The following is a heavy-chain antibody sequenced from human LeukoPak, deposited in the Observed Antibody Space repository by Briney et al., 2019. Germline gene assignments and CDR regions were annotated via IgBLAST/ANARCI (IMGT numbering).Heavy chain of an antibody. V-gene: IGHV3-48*02. Sequence: PGGSLRLSCAASGFTFSSYNMNWVRQAPGKGLEWVSYISTGSGTIYYADSVRGRFTISRDNAANSLYLQMNSLRDEDTAVYYCARPLASGPDFWGQGTLVTVSS. CDR3: ARPLASGPDF. CDR1: GFTFSSYN. CDR2: ISTGSGTI. D-gene: IGHD3-3*02. J-gene: IGHJ4*02.